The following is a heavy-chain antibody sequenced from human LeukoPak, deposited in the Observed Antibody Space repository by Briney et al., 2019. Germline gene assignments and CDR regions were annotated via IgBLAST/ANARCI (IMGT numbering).Heavy chain of an antibody. CDR1: GYTFTGYY. Sequence: ASVKVSCKASGYTFTGYYMHWVRQAPGQGVEWMGRINPNSGGTNYAQKFQGRVTMTRDTSITTAYMALSRLRSDDTAVYYCAREGDSGSRGGFDYWGQGTLVTVSS. D-gene: IGHD1-26*01. CDR3: AREGDSGSRGGFDY. V-gene: IGHV1-2*06. J-gene: IGHJ4*02. CDR2: INPNSGGT.